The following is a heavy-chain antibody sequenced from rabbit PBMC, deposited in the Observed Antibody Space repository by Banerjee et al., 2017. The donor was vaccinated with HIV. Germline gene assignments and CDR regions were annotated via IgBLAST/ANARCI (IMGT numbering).Heavy chain of an antibody. CDR1: GIDFSGYYY. J-gene: IGHJ4*01. CDR2: IDPVFSST. Sequence: QSLEESGGDLVKPGASLTLTCTASGIDFSGYYYMCWVRQAPGKGLEWIGYIDPVFSSTYYARWVNGRFPISSHNAQNTLYLQLNSLTAADTATYFCARDPSYDEYGDSLYYFDLWGPGTLVTVS. V-gene: IGHV1S40*01. D-gene: IGHD2-1*01. CDR3: ARDPSYDEYGDSLYYFDL.